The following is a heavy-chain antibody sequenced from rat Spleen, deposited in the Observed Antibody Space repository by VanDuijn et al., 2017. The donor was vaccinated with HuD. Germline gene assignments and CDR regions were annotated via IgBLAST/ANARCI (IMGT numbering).Heavy chain of an antibody. CDR2: INYDGGST. CDR3: TTTPTEGMR. V-gene: IGHV5-20*01. D-gene: IGHD1-11*01. Sequence: EVQLVESGGGFVRPGRSMKLSCAASGFTFSNYVMAWVRQAPKKGLEWVAYINYDGGSTYYRESVKGRFTISRDNTKSALYLQMDSLRSEDTATYYCTTTPTEGMRWGQGVMVTVSS. CDR1: GFTFSNYV. J-gene: IGHJ2*01.